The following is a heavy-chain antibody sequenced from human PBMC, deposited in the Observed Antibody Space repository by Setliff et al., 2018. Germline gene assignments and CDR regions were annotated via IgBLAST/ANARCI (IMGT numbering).Heavy chain of an antibody. CDR3: ASAGHSGSWFPFDAFHI. J-gene: IGHJ3*02. Sequence: PGGSLRLSCAASGFTFSTHSMNWVRKAPGKGLEWVSSISRSSTYIYYADSMKGRFTISRDNAKNSLYLQMNSLRAEDTAVDYCASAGHSGSWFPFDAFHIWGQGTMVTVSS. V-gene: IGHV3-21*01. D-gene: IGHD6-13*01. CDR2: ISRSSTYI. CDR1: GFTFSTHS.